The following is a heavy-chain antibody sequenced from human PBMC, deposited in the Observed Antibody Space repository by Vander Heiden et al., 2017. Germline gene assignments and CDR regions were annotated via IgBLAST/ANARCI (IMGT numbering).Heavy chain of an antibody. J-gene: IGHJ6*02. CDR2: INSDGSTT. Sequence: EVQLVESGGGLVQPGGSLRLSCAASGFTFSSYWMHWVRQAPGKGLVWVSRINSDGSTTSYADSVKGRFTISRDNAKNTLYLQMNSLRADDTAVYYCARDRVVPAALLGYYYYYGMDVWGQGTTVTVSS. CDR3: ARDRVVPAALLGYYYYYGMDV. CDR1: GFTFSSYW. V-gene: IGHV3-74*01. D-gene: IGHD2-2*02.